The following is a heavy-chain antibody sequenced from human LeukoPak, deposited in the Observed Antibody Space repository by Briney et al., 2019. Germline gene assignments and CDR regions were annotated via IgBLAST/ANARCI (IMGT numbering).Heavy chain of an antibody. D-gene: IGHD3-10*01. CDR3: ARDLVTMVRGVRRDDRHFDY. V-gene: IGHV1-3*01. CDR2: INAGNGNT. CDR1: GGTFSSYA. J-gene: IGHJ4*02. Sequence: GASVKVSCKASGGTFSSYAISWVRQAPGQGLEWMGWINAGNGNTKYSQKFQGRVTITRDTSASTAYMELSSLRSEDTAVYYCARDLVTMVRGVRRDDRHFDYWGQGTLVTVSS.